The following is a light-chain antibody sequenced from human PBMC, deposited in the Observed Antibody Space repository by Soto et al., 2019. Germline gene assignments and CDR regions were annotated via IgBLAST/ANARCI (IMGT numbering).Light chain of an antibody. Sequence: EIVLTQSPGTLSLSPGERATLSCTASQSVSNRFLAWYQQKSGQAPRLLISGASSRATGIPDRFSRSGSGTDFTLTISRLEPEDFAVYYCQQYGSSPPITFGQGTRLESK. CDR2: GAS. J-gene: IGKJ5*01. CDR1: QSVSNRF. CDR3: QQYGSSPPIT. V-gene: IGKV3-20*01.